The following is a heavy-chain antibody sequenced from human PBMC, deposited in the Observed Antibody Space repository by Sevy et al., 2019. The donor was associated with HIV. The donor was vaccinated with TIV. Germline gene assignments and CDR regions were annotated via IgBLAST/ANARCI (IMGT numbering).Heavy chain of an antibody. CDR2: IIPILGTV. CDR3: ARGGGNGWYYFDY. V-gene: IGHV1-69*13. J-gene: IGHJ4*02. Sequence: SVKVSCKASGGTFSSYGISWVRQAPGQGLEWMGGIIPILGTVNYAQKFQGRVTITADESTKTAYMELSSLGSEDTAGYYCARGGGNGWYYFDYWGQETLVTVSS. D-gene: IGHD6-19*01. CDR1: GGTFSSYG.